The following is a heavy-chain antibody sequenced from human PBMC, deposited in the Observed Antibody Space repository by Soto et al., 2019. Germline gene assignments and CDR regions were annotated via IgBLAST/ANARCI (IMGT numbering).Heavy chain of an antibody. Sequence: AGSLRLSCAASGFTFRSHAMGWLRQAPGTEPEWVAFVDGSGADTSYADSVKGRFTISRDNSENSLYLHMNSMRAEDSGRYFCAKEIFAAAYAATSAFDLWGQGTLVTVSS. D-gene: IGHD2-8*01. CDR3: AKEIFAAAYAATSAFDL. CDR1: GFTFRSHA. V-gene: IGHV3-23*01. J-gene: IGHJ4*02. CDR2: VDGSGADT.